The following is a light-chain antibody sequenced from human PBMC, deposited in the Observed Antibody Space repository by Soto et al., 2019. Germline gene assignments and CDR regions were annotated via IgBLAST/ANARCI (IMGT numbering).Light chain of an antibody. CDR1: SSDGGGYNY. J-gene: IGLJ2*01. CDR2: EVS. Sequence: QSALTQPASVSGSPGQSITISCTGTSSDGGGYNYVSWHQQHPGKAPKLMIYEVSNRPSGVSNRFSGSKSGNTASLTISGLQAEDEADYYCSSYTSSSTGVVFGGGTQLTVL. CDR3: SSYTSSSTGVV. V-gene: IGLV2-14*01.